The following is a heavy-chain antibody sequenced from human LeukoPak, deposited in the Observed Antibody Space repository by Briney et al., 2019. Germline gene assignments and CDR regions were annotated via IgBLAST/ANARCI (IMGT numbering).Heavy chain of an antibody. CDR3: AKDRRLRLGEFLVRKETNWFDP. CDR1: GFTLSSYD. Sequence: PGGSLRLSCAASGFTLSSYDMHWVRQAPGKGLEWVAVISYDGSNKYYADSVKGRFTISRDNSKNTLFLQMNSLRAEDTAVYYCAKDRRLRLGEFLVRKETNWFDPWGQGTLVTVSS. J-gene: IGHJ5*02. D-gene: IGHD3-16*01. V-gene: IGHV3-30*18. CDR2: ISYDGSNK.